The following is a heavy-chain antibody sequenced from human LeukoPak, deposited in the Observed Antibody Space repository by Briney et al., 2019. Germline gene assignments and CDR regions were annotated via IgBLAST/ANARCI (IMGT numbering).Heavy chain of an antibody. Sequence: SLRLSCAASGFTFSDYYMSWIRPAPGKGLEWVSYISSSGSTIYYADSVRGRFTISRDNAKNSLYLQMNSLRAEDTAVYYCARDGVQYYDFWSGYYPDAFDIWGQETMVTVSS. D-gene: IGHD3-3*01. V-gene: IGHV3-11*04. CDR1: GFTFSDYY. J-gene: IGHJ3*02. CDR3: ARDGVQYYDFWSGYYPDAFDI. CDR2: ISSSGSTI.